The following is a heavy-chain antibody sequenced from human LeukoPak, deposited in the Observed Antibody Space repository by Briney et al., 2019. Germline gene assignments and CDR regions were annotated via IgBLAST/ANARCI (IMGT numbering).Heavy chain of an antibody. Sequence: GGSLRLSCAASGFIFSSHGMNWVRQAPGKGLEWVSGISGSGDSTYSADSVKGRFTISRDNSKNTLYLQMNSLRAEDTAVYYCAKPYYDSSGYSLYYFDYWGQGTLVTVSS. CDR1: GFIFSSHG. J-gene: IGHJ4*02. D-gene: IGHD3-22*01. CDR3: AKPYYDSSGYSLYYFDY. CDR2: ISGSGDST. V-gene: IGHV3-23*01.